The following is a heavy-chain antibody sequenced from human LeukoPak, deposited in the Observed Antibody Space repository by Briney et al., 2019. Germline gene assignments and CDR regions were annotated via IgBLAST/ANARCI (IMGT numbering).Heavy chain of an antibody. CDR3: AKDRVGYSYGPLSY. D-gene: IGHD5-18*01. J-gene: IGHJ4*02. V-gene: IGHV3-9*01. Sequence: GGSLRLSCAASGFTFDDYAMHWVRQAPGKGLEWVSGISWNSGSIGYADSVKGRFTISRDNAKNSLYLQMNSLRAEDTALYYCAKDRVGYSYGPLSYWGQGTLVTVPS. CDR1: GFTFDDYA. CDR2: ISWNSGSI.